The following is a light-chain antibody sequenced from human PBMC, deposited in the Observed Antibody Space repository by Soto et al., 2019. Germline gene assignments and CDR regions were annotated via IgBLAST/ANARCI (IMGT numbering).Light chain of an antibody. J-gene: IGKJ5*01. CDR3: QQYNSWPIT. V-gene: IGKV3-15*01. Sequence: EIVMTQFPATLSVSPGERATLSCRASQSVTSNLAWYQQKPGQAPRLVIYGSSTRATGIPARFSGSGSGTEFTLTVSSLQSEDFAVYYCQQYNSWPITFGQGTRLEIK. CDR2: GSS. CDR1: QSVTSN.